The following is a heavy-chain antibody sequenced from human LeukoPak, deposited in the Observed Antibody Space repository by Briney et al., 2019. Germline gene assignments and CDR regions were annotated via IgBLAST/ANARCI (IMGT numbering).Heavy chain of an antibody. CDR2: ISYGGSNT. CDR1: GFTFSSYA. J-gene: IGHJ4*02. V-gene: IGHV3-30-3*01. D-gene: IGHD6-19*01. CDR3: AKELSGGWPFDY. Sequence: PGGSLRLSCAASGFTFSSYAMHWVRQAPGKGLEWVAVISYGGSNTYYADSVKGRFTISRDNSENTLYLQMNSLRAEDTAVYYCAKELSGGWPFDYWGQGALVTVSS.